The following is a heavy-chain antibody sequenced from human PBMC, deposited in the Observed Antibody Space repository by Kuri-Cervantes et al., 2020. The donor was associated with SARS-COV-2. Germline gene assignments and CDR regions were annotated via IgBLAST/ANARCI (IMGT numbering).Heavy chain of an antibody. CDR1: GYSISSGYK. V-gene: IGHV4-38-2*01. D-gene: IGHD2-2*02. Sequence: SQTLSLTCAVSGYSISSGYKWGWIRQPPGKGVEWIGSIDHSRSTNYNPSLKSRVTISVNESKNQSSLKVSSVTAADTALYDYANWHIFTCSGHCYTRNYGLDVWGQGSTVTVSS. CDR3: ANWHIFTCSGHCYTRNYGLDV. CDR2: IDHSRST. J-gene: IGHJ6*02.